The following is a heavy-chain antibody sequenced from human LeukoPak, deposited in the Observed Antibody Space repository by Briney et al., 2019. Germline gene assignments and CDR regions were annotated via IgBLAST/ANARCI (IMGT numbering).Heavy chain of an antibody. D-gene: IGHD6-19*01. J-gene: IGHJ6*02. Sequence: KTSETLSLTCTVSGGSISSYYWSWIRQPPGKGLEWIGYIYYSGSTNYNPSLKSRVTISVDTSKNQFSLKLSSVTAADTAVYYCARGLHSSGWTYYYYYYGMDVWGQGTTVTVSS. V-gene: IGHV4-59*01. CDR2: IYYSGST. CDR1: GGSISSYY. CDR3: ARGLHSSGWTYYYYYYGMDV.